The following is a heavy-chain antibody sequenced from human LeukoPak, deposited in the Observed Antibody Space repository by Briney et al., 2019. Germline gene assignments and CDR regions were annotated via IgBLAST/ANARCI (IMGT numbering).Heavy chain of an antibody. V-gene: IGHV1-18*01. CDR1: GGTFSSYA. D-gene: IGHD1-26*01. J-gene: IGHJ4*02. Sequence: ASVKVSCKASGGTFSSYAISWVRQAPGQGLEWMGWISAYNGNTNYAQKLQGRVTMTTDTSTSTAYMELRSLRSDDTAVYYCAAIVGATRQFDYWGQGTLVTVSS. CDR2: ISAYNGNT. CDR3: AAIVGATRQFDY.